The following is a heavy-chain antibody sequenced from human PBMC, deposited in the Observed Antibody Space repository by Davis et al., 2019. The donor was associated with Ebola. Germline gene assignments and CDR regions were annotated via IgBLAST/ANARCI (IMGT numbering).Heavy chain of an antibody. D-gene: IGHD3-10*01. Sequence: ASVKVSCKASGYTFTGYYMHWVRQAPGQGLEWMGWMNPNSGNTGYAQKFQGRVTMIRDNSISTAYMELSSLTSEDTAVYYCARGVRYYASGTLDYWGQGTLVTVSS. J-gene: IGHJ4*02. V-gene: IGHV1-8*02. CDR2: MNPNSGNT. CDR1: GYTFTGYY. CDR3: ARGVRYYASGTLDY.